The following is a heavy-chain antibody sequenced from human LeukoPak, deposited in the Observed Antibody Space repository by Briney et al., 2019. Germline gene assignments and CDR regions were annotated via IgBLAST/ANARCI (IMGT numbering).Heavy chain of an antibody. D-gene: IGHD3-9*01. CDR1: GYTFTGYS. V-gene: IGHV1-2*02. CDR2: INPNSGGT. J-gene: IGHJ4*02. CDR3: ARVLRYYDILSKPFDY. Sequence: ASVKVSCKASGYTFTGYSMHWVRQAPGHGLEWMGWINPNSGGTNYAQKFQGRVTLTRDTSINTAYMELSRLRSDDTAVYYCARVLRYYDILSKPFDYWGQGTLVTVSS.